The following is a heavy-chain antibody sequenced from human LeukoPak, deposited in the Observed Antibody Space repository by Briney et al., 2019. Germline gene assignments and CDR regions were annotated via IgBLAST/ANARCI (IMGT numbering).Heavy chain of an antibody. CDR2: ISYDGSNK. D-gene: IGHD6-13*01. J-gene: IGHJ4*02. CDR1: GLTFSSYG. Sequence: GGSLRLSCAASGLTFSSYGIHWVRQAPGKGLEWVAVISYDGSNKFYADAVKGRFTISRDNSKNTLYLQMNSLRTEDTAVYYCAKSYTSSWPFDYWGQGTLVTVSS. V-gene: IGHV3-30*18. CDR3: AKSYTSSWPFDY.